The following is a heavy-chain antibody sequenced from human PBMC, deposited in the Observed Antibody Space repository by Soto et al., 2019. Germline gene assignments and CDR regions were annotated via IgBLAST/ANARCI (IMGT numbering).Heavy chain of an antibody. CDR2: IIPIFGTA. CDR3: ARVGATIFGVVPNYYGMDV. V-gene: IGHV1-69*06. D-gene: IGHD3-3*01. J-gene: IGHJ6*02. CDR1: GGTFSSYA. Sequence: VASVKVSCKASGGTFSSYAISWVRQAPGQGLEWMGGIIPIFGTANYAQKFQGRVTITADKSTSTAYMELSSLRSEDTAVYYCARVGATIFGVVPNYYGMDVWGQGTTVTVSS.